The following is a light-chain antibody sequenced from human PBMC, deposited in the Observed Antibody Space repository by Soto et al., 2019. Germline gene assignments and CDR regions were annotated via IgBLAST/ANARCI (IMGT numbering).Light chain of an antibody. CDR2: GAS. V-gene: IGKV3-20*01. Sequence: EIVLTQSLGILSLSPGERATLSCRASQSVSSSYLAWYQQKPGQAPRLLIYGASSRATGIPDRFSGSGSGTDFTLTISRLEPEDFAVYYCQQYGDSPRTLGQGTKVDSK. J-gene: IGKJ1*01. CDR3: QQYGDSPRT. CDR1: QSVSSSY.